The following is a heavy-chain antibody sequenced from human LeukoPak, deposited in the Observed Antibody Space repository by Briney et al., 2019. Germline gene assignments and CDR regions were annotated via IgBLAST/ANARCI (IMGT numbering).Heavy chain of an antibody. CDR2: ISGSGGDT. Sequence: GGSLRLSCAASGFTFSSYAMNWVRQAPGKGLEWVSISGSGGDTYYADSVKGRFTISRDNSKNTLYLQMNSLRAEDTAVYYCAKSVGYSGDYPDYWGQGTLVTVSS. V-gene: IGHV3-23*01. J-gene: IGHJ4*02. D-gene: IGHD6-25*01. CDR3: AKSVGYSGDYPDY. CDR1: GFTFSSYA.